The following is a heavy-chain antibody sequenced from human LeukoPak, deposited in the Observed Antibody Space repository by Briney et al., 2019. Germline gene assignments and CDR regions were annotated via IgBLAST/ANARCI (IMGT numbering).Heavy chain of an antibody. CDR2: ISGSGGST. D-gene: IGHD2-21*02. Sequence: PGGSLRLSCAASGFTFSSYAMSWVRQAPGKGLEWVSAISGSGGSTYYADSVKDRFTISRDNSKNTLYLQMNSLRAEDTAVYYCAKLSGIVVVTATFDSWGQGTLVTVSS. CDR1: GFTFSSYA. J-gene: IGHJ4*02. CDR3: AKLSGIVVVTATFDS. V-gene: IGHV3-23*01.